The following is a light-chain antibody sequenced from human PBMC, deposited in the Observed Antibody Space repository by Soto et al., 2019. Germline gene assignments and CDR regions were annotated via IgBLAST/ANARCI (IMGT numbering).Light chain of an antibody. V-gene: IGLV1-44*01. J-gene: IGLJ2*01. CDR2: STN. Sequence: QSVLTQPPSASGTPGQRVTISCSGSSSNIGSNSANWYQQLPGTAPKLVMYSTNQRPSGVPDRFSGSKSGTSASLAISDLQSEDEADYYCAAWDDTLNGHVVFGGGPKVTVL. CDR3: AAWDDTLNGHVV. CDR1: SSNIGSNS.